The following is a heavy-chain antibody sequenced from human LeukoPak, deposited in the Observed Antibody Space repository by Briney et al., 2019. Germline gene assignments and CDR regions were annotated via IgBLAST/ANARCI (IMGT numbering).Heavy chain of an antibody. Sequence: APVKVSCKASGYTFTSYAMNWVRQAPGQGLGWMGWINTNTGNPTYAQGFTGRFVFSLDTSVSTAYLQISSLKAEDTAVYYCARDRVLLWFGESYYFDYWGQGTLVTVSS. V-gene: IGHV7-4-1*02. CDR3: ARDRVLLWFGESYYFDY. D-gene: IGHD3-10*01. J-gene: IGHJ4*02. CDR2: INTNTGNP. CDR1: GYTFTSYA.